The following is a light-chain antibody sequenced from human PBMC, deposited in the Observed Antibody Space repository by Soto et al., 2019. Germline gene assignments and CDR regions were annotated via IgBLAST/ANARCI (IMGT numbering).Light chain of an antibody. V-gene: IGLV1-44*01. Sequence: QSVLTQPPSASGTPGQRVTISCSGSSSNIRSYTVNWYKQLPGTAPKLLIYDVSNRPSGVSNRFSGSKSGSTASLTISGLQAEDEADYYCSAYTTSVALYVFGAGTKVT. CDR2: DVS. CDR3: SAYTTSVALYV. CDR1: SSNIRSYT. J-gene: IGLJ1*01.